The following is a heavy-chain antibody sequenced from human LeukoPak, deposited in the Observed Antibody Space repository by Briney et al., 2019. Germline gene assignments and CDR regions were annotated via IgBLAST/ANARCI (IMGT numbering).Heavy chain of an antibody. CDR2: INPNSGGT. D-gene: IGHD3-10*01. CDR3: TRAVRGVLINYYYSYIDV. Sequence: ASVKVSCKASGYTFTGYYMHWVRQAPGQGLEWMGWINPNSGGTNYAQKFQGRVTMTRDTSNNQFSLKLRSVTAADTALYYCTRAVRGVLINYYYSYIDVWGKGTTVTISS. J-gene: IGHJ6*03. V-gene: IGHV1-2*02. CDR1: GYTFTGYY.